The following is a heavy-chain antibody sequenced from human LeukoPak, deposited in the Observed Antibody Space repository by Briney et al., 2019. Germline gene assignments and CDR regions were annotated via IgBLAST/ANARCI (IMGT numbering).Heavy chain of an antibody. V-gene: IGHV3-30*18. CDR3: AKQGPYYYDSSGYYSSFLPRPFDY. CDR2: ISYDENNK. D-gene: IGHD3-22*01. J-gene: IGHJ4*02. CDR1: GFTFSSYA. Sequence: PGGSLRLSCAASGFTFSSYAMHWVRQAPGKGLEWVAIISYDENNKYYADSVKGRFTISRDISKNTLYLQMNSLRAEDTAVYYCAKQGPYYYDSSGYYSSFLPRPFDYWGQGTLVTVSS.